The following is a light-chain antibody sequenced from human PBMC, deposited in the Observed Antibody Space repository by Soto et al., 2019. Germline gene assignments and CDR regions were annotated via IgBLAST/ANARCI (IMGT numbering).Light chain of an antibody. Sequence: EIVMTQPPATLSVSPGETATLSCRASQTIGRNLAWYQQKPGQSPRLLVYGASTRATGITARFSGSGSGTDFTLSISSLQSQDFAIYYCQHYYNWPRTFGQGTKVDI. CDR1: QTIGRN. CDR3: QHYYNWPRT. J-gene: IGKJ1*01. CDR2: GAS. V-gene: IGKV3-15*01.